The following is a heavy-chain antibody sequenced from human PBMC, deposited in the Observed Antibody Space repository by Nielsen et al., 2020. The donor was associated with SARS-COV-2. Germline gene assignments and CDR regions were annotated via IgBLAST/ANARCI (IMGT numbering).Heavy chain of an antibody. V-gene: IGHV4-34*01. CDR2: INHSGST. Sequence: SDTLSLTFTVSGASISSYYWSWIRQPPGKGLEWIGEINHSGSTNYNPSLKSRVTISVDTSKNQFSLKLSSVTAADTAVYYCARRSSSWYRVGMDVWGQGTTVTVSS. CDR1: GASISSYY. J-gene: IGHJ6*02. CDR3: ARRSSSWYRVGMDV. D-gene: IGHD6-13*01.